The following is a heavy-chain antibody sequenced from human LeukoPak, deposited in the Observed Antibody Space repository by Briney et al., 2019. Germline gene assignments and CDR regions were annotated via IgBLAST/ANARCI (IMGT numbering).Heavy chain of an antibody. CDR2: IYYSGST. J-gene: IGHJ4*02. D-gene: IGHD1-26*01. V-gene: IGHV4-61*01. Sequence: SETLSLTCTVSGGSVSSGSYYWSWIRQPPGKGLEWIGYIYYSGSTNYNPSLKSRVIISVDTSKNQFSLKLSSVTAADTAVYYCARVEVGAYFDYWGQGTLVTVSS. CDR1: GGSVSSGSYY. CDR3: ARVEVGAYFDY.